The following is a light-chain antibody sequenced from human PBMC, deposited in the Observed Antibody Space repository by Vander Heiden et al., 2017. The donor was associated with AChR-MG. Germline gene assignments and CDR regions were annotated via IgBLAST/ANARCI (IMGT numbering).Light chain of an antibody. J-gene: IGLJ1*01. CDR2: VNN. CDR1: TPNIGTYYD. V-gene: IGLV1-40*01. Sequence: SVLTQPPSVSVAPGQSVTISCTGSTPNIGTYYDVHWYQQRPGTAPKLLIYVNNIRPSGFPDRFSGSKSGTSASLAITGLQADDEADYYCQSYDSSLSALYVFGSGTKVTVL. CDR3: QSYDSSLSALYV.